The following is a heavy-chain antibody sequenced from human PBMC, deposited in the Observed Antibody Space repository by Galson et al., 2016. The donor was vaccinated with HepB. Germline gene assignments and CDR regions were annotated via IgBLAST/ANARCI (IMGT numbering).Heavy chain of an antibody. Sequence: SLRLSCATSGFTFGDYAMRWSRQAPGKGLEWVGFIRSKTYGGTTEYAASVKARFTISRDDSKSFAYLQMSSLNTGDTAVYYCARGTPDYRPYYFDYWGQGTLVTVSS. V-gene: IGHV3-49*03. CDR1: GFTFGDYA. J-gene: IGHJ4*02. D-gene: IGHD4-11*01. CDR2: IRSKTYGGTT. CDR3: ARGTPDYRPYYFDY.